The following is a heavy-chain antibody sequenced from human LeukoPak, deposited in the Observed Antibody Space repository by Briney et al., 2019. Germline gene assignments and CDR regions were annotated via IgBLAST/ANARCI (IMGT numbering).Heavy chain of an antibody. CDR1: GFTFSSYW. CDR2: ISSSSSHI. J-gene: IGHJ5*02. V-gene: IGHV3-21*01. CDR3: ARDGPLVPTIFGTFDP. D-gene: IGHD3-3*01. Sequence: GGSLRLSCAASGFTFSSYWMHWVRQAPGKGLEWVSVISSSSSHIYYADSVKGRFTISRDNAKNSLYLQMNSLRAEDTAVYYCARDGPLVPTIFGTFDPWGQGTLVTVSS.